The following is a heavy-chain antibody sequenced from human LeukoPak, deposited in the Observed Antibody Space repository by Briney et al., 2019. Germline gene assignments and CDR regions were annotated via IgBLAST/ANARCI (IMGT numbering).Heavy chain of an antibody. CDR3: AKVTTGGIIAAAGSDY. Sequence: PGGSLRLSCAASGFTFSSYAMSWVRQAPGKGLEWVSAISGSGGSTYYADSVKGRFTISRDNSKNTLYLQMNSLRAEDTAVYYCAKVTTGGIIAAAGSDYWGQGTLVTVSS. CDR2: ISGSGGST. V-gene: IGHV3-23*01. D-gene: IGHD6-13*01. CDR1: GFTFSSYA. J-gene: IGHJ4*02.